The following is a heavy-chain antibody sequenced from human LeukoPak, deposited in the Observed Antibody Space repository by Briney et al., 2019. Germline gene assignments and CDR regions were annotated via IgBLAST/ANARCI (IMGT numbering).Heavy chain of an antibody. CDR1: GYTFTDYY. D-gene: IGHD3-22*01. V-gene: IGHV1-2*02. Sequence: ASVTVSCKASGYTFTDYYIHCVRQAPGKGLEWMGWINPNSGGTNYAQKFQGRVTMTRDTSIRTTYMELTGLTSDDTAVYYCARWGDFRGYYYFLDYWGQGTLVTVSS. J-gene: IGHJ4*02. CDR2: INPNSGGT. CDR3: ARWGDFRGYYYFLDY.